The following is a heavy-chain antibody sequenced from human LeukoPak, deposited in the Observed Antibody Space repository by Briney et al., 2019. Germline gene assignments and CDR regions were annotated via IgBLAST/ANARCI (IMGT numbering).Heavy chain of an antibody. J-gene: IGHJ4*02. D-gene: IGHD2-15*01. V-gene: IGHV3-30-3*01. CDR2: ISYDGSNK. CDR1: GFTFSSYA. Sequence: GGSLRLSCAASGFTFSSYAMHWVRQAPGKGLEWVAVISYDGSNKYYADSVKGRFTISRDNSKNTLYLQMNSLRAEDTAVYYCARDGGSGSGFDYWGQGTLVTVSS. CDR3: ARDGGSGSGFDY.